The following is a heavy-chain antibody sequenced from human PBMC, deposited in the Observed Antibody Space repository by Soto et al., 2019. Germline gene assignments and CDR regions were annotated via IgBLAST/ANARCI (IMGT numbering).Heavy chain of an antibody. D-gene: IGHD6-13*01. CDR2: TYYRSQWFN. CDR1: GDSVSSNIVT. J-gene: IGHJ4*02. CDR3: ARLIGTSWFVG. Sequence: SETLSLTCAISGDSVSSNIVTWDWIRQSPSRGLEWLGRTYYRSQWFNDYAVSVKSRMTINADTSKNQFSLQLNYVTPEDTAVYYCARLIGTSWFVGWGQGTLVTVS. V-gene: IGHV6-1*01.